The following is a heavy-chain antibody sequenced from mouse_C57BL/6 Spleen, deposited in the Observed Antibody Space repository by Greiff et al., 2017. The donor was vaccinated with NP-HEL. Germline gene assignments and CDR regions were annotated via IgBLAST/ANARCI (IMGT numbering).Heavy chain of an antibody. CDR2: INPSNGGT. CDR1: GYTFTSYW. CDR3: ARMDYDGSSAYYAMDY. V-gene: IGHV1-53*01. D-gene: IGHD1-1*01. Sequence: QVQLKQPGTELVKPGASVKLSCKASGYTFTSYWMHWVKQRPGQGLEWIGNINPSNGGTNYNEKFKSKATLTVDKSSSTAYMQLSSLTYEDAAVYDCARMDYDGSSAYYAMDYWGQGTSVTVSS. J-gene: IGHJ4*01.